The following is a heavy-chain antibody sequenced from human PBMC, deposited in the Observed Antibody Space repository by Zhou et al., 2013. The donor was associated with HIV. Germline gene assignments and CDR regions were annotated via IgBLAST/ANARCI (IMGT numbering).Heavy chain of an antibody. CDR3: ARDPPILTGYYTGYYYYMDV. V-gene: IGHV1-18*01. CDR1: GYTFTSYG. J-gene: IGHJ6*03. Sequence: QVQLVQSGAEVKKPGASVKVSCKASGYTFTSYGISWVRQAPGQGLEWMGWISAYNGNTNYAQKLQGRVTMTTDTSTSTAYMELRSLRSDDTAVYYCARDPPILTGYYTGYYYYMDVWGKGTTVTVSS. D-gene: IGHD3-9*01. CDR2: ISAYNGNT.